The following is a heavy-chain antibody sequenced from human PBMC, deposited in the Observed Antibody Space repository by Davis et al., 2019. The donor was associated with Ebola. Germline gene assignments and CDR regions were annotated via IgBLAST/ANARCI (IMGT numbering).Heavy chain of an antibody. V-gene: IGHV1-2*06. CDR3: ARGGLELDY. J-gene: IGHJ4*02. D-gene: IGHD1-7*01. CDR2: ISTNSGNT. Sequence: ASVKVSCKASGYTFTNYYMHWVRQAPGQGLEWMGRISTNSGNTVYAQKFQGRVTMTRDTSITTAYMELSRLRSDDTAVYYCARGGLELDYWGQGTLVTVSS. CDR1: GYTFTNYY.